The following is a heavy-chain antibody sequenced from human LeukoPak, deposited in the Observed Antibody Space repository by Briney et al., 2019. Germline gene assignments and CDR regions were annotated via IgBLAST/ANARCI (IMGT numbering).Heavy chain of an antibody. Sequence: SETLSLTCTVSGGSISSGDYYWSWIRQPPGKGLEWIGYIYYSGSTYYNPSLRSRVTISVDTSKNQFSLKLSSVTAADTAVYYCARGGYDSSGYQTHSLDYWGQGTLVTVSS. CDR1: GGSISSGDYY. CDR3: ARGGYDSSGYQTHSLDY. J-gene: IGHJ4*02. D-gene: IGHD3-22*01. V-gene: IGHV4-30-4*01. CDR2: IYYSGST.